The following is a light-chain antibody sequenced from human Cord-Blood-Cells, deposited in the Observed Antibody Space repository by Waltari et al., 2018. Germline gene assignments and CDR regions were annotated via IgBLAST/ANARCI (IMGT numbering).Light chain of an antibody. V-gene: IGLV3-1*01. Sequence: SYELTQPPSVSVSPGQTASIPCTGDKLGDKYACWYQQQPGQSPVLVIYQDSKRPSGIPERFSGSNSGNTATLTISGTQAMDEADYYCQAWDSSTAVFGGGTKLTVL. CDR1: KLGDKY. J-gene: IGLJ3*02. CDR2: QDS. CDR3: QAWDSSTAV.